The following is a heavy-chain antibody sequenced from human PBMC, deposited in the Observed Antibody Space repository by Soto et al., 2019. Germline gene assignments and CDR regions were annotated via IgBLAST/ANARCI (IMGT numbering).Heavy chain of an antibody. Sequence: QVQLVQSRGEVKKPGASVKVSCKTSGYSFTTYGISWVRQAPGQGLEWMGWISGYNGNTNYAQKLKGRLTMTTDTSTSTAYMELRRLTSDDTAVYYCAREGPAPYYYYGMDVWGQGSTVTVSS. J-gene: IGHJ6*02. CDR1: GYSFTTYG. CDR2: ISGYNGNT. CDR3: AREGPAPYYYYGMDV. V-gene: IGHV1-18*01.